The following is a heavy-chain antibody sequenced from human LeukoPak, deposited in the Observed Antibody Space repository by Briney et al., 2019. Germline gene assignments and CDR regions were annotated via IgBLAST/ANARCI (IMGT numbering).Heavy chain of an antibody. V-gene: IGHV4-59*12. Sequence: ASETLSLTCTVSGGSISSYYWSWIRQPPGKGLEWIGYIYYSGSTNYNPSLKSRVTMSVDTSKNQFSLKLSSVTAADTAVYYCARDRPIAVAGRREKWFDPWGQGTLVTVSS. CDR2: IYYSGST. CDR1: GGSISSYY. CDR3: ARDRPIAVAGRREKWFDP. D-gene: IGHD6-19*01. J-gene: IGHJ5*02.